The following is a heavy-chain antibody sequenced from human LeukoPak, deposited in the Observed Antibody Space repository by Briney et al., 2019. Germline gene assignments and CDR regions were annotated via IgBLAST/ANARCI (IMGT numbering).Heavy chain of an antibody. CDR2: IYTSGST. CDR3: ARTWGFCTGGTCDHSLAY. J-gene: IGHJ4*02. D-gene: IGHD2-15*01. V-gene: IGHV4-4*09. CDR1: GGSISSYY. Sequence: SETLSLTCTVSGGSISSYYWSWIRQPPGKGLEWIGYIYTSGSTNYNPSLKSRVTISVDTSKNQFSLKLSSVTAADTAVYYCARTWGFCTGGTCDHSLAYWGQGTLVTVSS.